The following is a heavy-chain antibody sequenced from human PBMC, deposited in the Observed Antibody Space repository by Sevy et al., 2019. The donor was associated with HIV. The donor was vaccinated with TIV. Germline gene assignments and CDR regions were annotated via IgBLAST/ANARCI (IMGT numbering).Heavy chain of an antibody. D-gene: IGHD6-13*01. CDR2: ISVSGGST. Sequence: GGSLRLSCAASGFTFSSYAMSWVRQAPGKGLEWVSAISVSGGSTYYADSVKGRFTISRDNSKNTLYLQMNSLRAEDTAVYYCAKEGQRREYSSSWYGEGYYYGLDVWGQGTTVTVSS. CDR3: AKEGQRREYSSSWYGEGYYYGLDV. J-gene: IGHJ6*02. V-gene: IGHV3-23*01. CDR1: GFTFSSYA.